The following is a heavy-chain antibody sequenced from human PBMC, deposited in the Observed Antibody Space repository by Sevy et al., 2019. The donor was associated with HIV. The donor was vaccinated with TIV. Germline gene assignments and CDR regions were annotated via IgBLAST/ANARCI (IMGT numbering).Heavy chain of an antibody. D-gene: IGHD3-3*01. CDR2: ISGSGGST. CDR1: GFTFSTYA. J-gene: IGHJ6*02. V-gene: IGHV3-23*01. CDR3: ARRPHFGVVITTGVMDV. Sequence: GGSLRLSCAASGFTFSTYAMTWVRQAPGKGLQWVSVISGSGGSTYYADSVKGRFTISRDNSKNTMYLQMNSLRAEDTAVYYCARRPHFGVVITTGVMDVRGQGTTVTVSS.